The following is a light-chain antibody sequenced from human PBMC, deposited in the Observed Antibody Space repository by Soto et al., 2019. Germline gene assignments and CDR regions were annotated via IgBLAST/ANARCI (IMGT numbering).Light chain of an antibody. V-gene: IGLV2-14*01. J-gene: IGLJ2*01. CDR1: SSDVGGYNY. CDR3: SSYTTSSTLNMV. Sequence: QSALTQPASVSGSPGQSITISCTGTSSDVGGYNYVSWYQQHPGKAPKLMIYEVNNRPSGVSNRFSGSKSGNTASLTISGLQTEDEADYYCSSYTTSSTLNMVFGGETKLTVL. CDR2: EVN.